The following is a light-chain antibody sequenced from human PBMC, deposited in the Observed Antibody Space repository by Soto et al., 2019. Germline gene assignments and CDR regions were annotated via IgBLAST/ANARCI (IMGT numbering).Light chain of an antibody. Sequence: DIQMARFPSTLSSSVGDRVTITCRASQSISSRLAWYQQKPGKAPRLLINGASSMESGVPSRFSGSGSGTEFTLTISSLQPDDFATYYCQHFNSYPWTFGQGTKVDIK. J-gene: IGKJ1*01. CDR3: QHFNSYPWT. CDR2: GAS. V-gene: IGKV1-5*01. CDR1: QSISSR.